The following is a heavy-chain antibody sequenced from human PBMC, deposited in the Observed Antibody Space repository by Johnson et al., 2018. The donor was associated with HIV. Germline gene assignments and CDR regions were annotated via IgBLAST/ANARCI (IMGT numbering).Heavy chain of an antibody. CDR3: AKDQGESEKEEWASDYYDFGRDYPGQDPRRVVGTFAI. V-gene: IGHV3-30-3*02. CDR2: ISSDGNRK. Sequence: VQLVESGGGVVQPGTSLRLSCAASGFTFSYSAFHWVRQPPGEGLEWVALISSDGNRKYYADSLKGRFSISRDNSRNTLYLQMSSLRADDTAVYYCAKDQGESEKEEWASDYYDFGRDYPGQDPRRVVGTFAIWGQGTMVTVSS. D-gene: IGHD3-3*01. CDR1: GFTFSYSA. J-gene: IGHJ3*02.